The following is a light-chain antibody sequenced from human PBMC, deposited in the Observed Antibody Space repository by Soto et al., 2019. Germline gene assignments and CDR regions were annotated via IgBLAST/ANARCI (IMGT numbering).Light chain of an antibody. CDR2: DAS. Sequence: EIVLTQSPATLSLSPGERATLSCRASQSVSNSLAWYQQKVGQAPRLLIYDASNRATGIPARFSGSGSGTDFTHTISSLEPYDFAVYYCHQRSNWPLTFGGGTKVEIK. J-gene: IGKJ4*01. CDR3: HQRSNWPLT. CDR1: QSVSNS. V-gene: IGKV3-11*01.